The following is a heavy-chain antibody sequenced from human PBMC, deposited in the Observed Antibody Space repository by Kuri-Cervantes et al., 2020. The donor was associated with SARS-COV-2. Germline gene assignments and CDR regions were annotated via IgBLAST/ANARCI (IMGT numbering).Heavy chain of an antibody. CDR2: IRYDGSYK. Sequence: GGSLRLSCAASGFTFSNYGMNWVRQAPGKGLEWVAFIRYDGSYKYYADSLRGRFTISRDNFKKTLFLQLDNLRAEDTAVYYCARLQHRDGDRSYWGQGTLVTVSS. D-gene: IGHD5-24*01. CDR3: ARLQHRDGDRSY. V-gene: IGHV3-30*02. J-gene: IGHJ4*02. CDR1: GFTFSNYG.